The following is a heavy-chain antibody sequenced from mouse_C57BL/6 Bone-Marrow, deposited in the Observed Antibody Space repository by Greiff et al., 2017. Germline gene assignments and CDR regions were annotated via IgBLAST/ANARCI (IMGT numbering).Heavy chain of an antibody. Sequence: EVQGVESGGGLVKPGGSLKLSCAASGFTFSSYTMSWVRQTPEQRLEWVATISGGGGNTYYPDSVKGRFTISRDNAKNTLYLQMSSLRSEDTALYYCARDYYSNRYYYAMDYWGQGTSVTVSS. CDR2: ISGGGGNT. CDR1: GFTFSSYT. J-gene: IGHJ4*01. D-gene: IGHD2-5*01. CDR3: ARDYYSNRYYYAMDY. V-gene: IGHV5-9*01.